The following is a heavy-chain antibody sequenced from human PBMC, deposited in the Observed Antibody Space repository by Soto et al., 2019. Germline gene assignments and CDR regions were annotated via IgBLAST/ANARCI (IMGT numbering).Heavy chain of an antibody. J-gene: IGHJ5*02. CDR3: ARREVDWLDDRNWLDP. CDR2: IYYSGST. D-gene: IGHD3-9*01. CDR1: GGSISSSSYY. Sequence: PSETLSLTCTVSGGSISSSSYYWGWIRQPPGKGLEWIGSIYYSGSTYYNPSLKSRVTISVDTSKNQFSLKLSSVTAADTAVYYCARREVDWLDDRNWLDPWGQGTLVTVCS. V-gene: IGHV4-39*01.